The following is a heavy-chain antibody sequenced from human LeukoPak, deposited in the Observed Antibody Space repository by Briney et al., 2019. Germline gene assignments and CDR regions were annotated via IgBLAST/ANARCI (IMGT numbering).Heavy chain of an antibody. J-gene: IGHJ4*02. V-gene: IGHV4-59*12. Sequence: SETLSLTCTVSGGSISSYYWSWIRQPPGKGLEWIGYIYYSGSTNYNPSLKSRVTISVDTSKNQFSLKLSSVTAADTAVYYCAREGQLPGNLRYYDFWSGLFDYWGQGTLVTVSS. CDR2: IYYSGST. D-gene: IGHD3-3*01. CDR3: AREGQLPGNLRYYDFWSGLFDY. CDR1: GGSISSYY.